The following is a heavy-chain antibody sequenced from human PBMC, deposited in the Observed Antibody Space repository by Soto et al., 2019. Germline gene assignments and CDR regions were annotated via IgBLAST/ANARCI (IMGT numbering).Heavy chain of an antibody. CDR3: ARIDFWSGMDF. D-gene: IGHD3-3*01. CDR2: INSDGSTT. CDR1: GFTFSNYW. V-gene: IGHV3-74*01. J-gene: IGHJ6*02. Sequence: EVQLVESGGGLLQPGGSLRLSCAASGFTFSNYWMNWVRQAPGKGLVWVSRINSDGSTTNYADSVKGRFTIYRDNAKNTLHLQMNSLRADDTAVYYCARIDFWSGMDFWGQGTPVTVSS.